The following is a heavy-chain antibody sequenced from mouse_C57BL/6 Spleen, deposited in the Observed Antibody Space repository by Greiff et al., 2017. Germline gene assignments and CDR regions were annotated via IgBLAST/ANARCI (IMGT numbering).Heavy chain of an antibody. CDR1: GYTFTSYW. J-gene: IGHJ3*01. D-gene: IGHD2-3*01. V-gene: IGHV1-55*01. CDR2: IYPGSGST. Sequence: QVQLKQPGAELVKPGASVKMSCKASGYTFTSYWITWVKQRPGQGLEWIGDIYPGSGSTNYNEKFKRKATLTVDTSSSTAYMQLSSLTSEDSAVYYCARHEGYSLFAEWSQGTLVTVSA. CDR3: ARHEGYSLFAE.